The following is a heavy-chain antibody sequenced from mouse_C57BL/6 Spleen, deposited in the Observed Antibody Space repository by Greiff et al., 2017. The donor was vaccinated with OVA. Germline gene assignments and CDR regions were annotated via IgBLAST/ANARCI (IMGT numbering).Heavy chain of an antibody. CDR2: IHPNSGST. Sequence: VQLQQPGAELVKPGASVKLSCKASGYTFTSYWMHWVKQRPGQGLEWIGMIHPNSGSTNYNEKFKSKATLTVDKSSSTAYMQLSSLTSEDSAVYYCATGEDSAWFAYWGQGTLVTVSA. J-gene: IGHJ3*01. CDR1: GYTFTSYW. V-gene: IGHV1-64*01. CDR3: ATGEDSAWFAY.